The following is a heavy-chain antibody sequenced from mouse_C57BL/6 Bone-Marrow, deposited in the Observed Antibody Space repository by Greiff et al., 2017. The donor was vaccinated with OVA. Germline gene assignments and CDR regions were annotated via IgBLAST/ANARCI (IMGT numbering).Heavy chain of an antibody. Sequence: EVKLEESGGGLVKPGGSLKLSCAASGFTFSDYGMHWVRQAPEKGLEWVAYISSGSSTIYYADTVKGRFTISRDNAKNTLFLQMTSLRSEDTAMYYCARRDYYAWFAYWGQGTLVTVSA. V-gene: IGHV5-17*01. CDR3: ARRDYYAWFAY. CDR1: GFTFSDYG. J-gene: IGHJ3*01. D-gene: IGHD1-1*01. CDR2: ISSGSSTI.